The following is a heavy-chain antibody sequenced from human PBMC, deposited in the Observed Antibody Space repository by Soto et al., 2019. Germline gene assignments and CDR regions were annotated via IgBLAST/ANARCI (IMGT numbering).Heavy chain of an antibody. CDR3: TRGPRVSSTGTGAH. V-gene: IGHV3-74*01. Sequence: LRLSCEVSGFTFSAYWMHWVRQVPGKGLIWVSRISDDGSTTTYADSVKGRFTISRDNAKNTLYLQMNSLRADDTGLYYCTRGPRVSSTGTGAHWGRGTLVTVS. CDR2: ISDDGSTT. CDR1: GFTFSAYW. D-gene: IGHD7-27*01. J-gene: IGHJ4*02.